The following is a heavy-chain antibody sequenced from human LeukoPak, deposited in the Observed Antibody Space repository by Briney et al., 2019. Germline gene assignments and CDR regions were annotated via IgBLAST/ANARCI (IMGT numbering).Heavy chain of an antibody. J-gene: IGHJ4*02. V-gene: IGHV5-51*01. Sequence: GESLKISCKGSGYSFTTYCIGWVRQKPGKGLEWMGIIWPGGSDTRYSPSFQGQVTISADKSITTAYLQWSSLKASDTAMYYCARPVTGVSPSGAIDFWGQGTQVTVSS. CDR2: IWPGGSDT. CDR1: GYSFTTYC. CDR3: ARPVTGVSPSGAIDF. D-gene: IGHD1-26*01.